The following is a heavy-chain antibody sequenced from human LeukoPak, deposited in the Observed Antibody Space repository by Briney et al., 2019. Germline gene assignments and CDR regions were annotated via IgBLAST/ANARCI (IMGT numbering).Heavy chain of an antibody. Sequence: ASVKVSCKASGYTFTSYYMHWVRQAPGQGLEWMGIINPSGGSTSYAQKFQGRVTMTRDTSTSTVYMELSSLRSEDTAVYHCARDLRIAVADDAFDIWGQGTMVTVSS. CDR1: GYTFTSYY. J-gene: IGHJ3*02. CDR2: INPSGGST. D-gene: IGHD6-19*01. CDR3: ARDLRIAVADDAFDI. V-gene: IGHV1-46*01.